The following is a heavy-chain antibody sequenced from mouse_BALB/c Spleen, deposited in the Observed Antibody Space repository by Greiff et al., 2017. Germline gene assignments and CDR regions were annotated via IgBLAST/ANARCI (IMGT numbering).Heavy chain of an antibody. V-gene: IGHV3-8*02. CDR1: GDSITSGY. J-gene: IGHJ1*01. CDR2: ISYSGST. CDR3: ANPYDYDLWYFDV. Sequence: EVQRVESGPSLVKPSQTLSLTCSVTGDSITSGYWNWIRKFPGNKLEYMGYISYSGSTYYNPSLKSRISITRDTSKNQYYLQLNSVTTEDTATYYCANPYDYDLWYFDVWGAGTTVTVSS. D-gene: IGHD2-4*01.